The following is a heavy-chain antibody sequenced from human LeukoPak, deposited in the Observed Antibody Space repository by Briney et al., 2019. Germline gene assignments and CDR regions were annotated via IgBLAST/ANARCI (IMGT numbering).Heavy chain of an antibody. CDR2: ISYSGST. J-gene: IGHJ6*02. D-gene: IGHD3-10*01. CDR1: GGSISTYY. CDR3: AKHFYGSGTQSMDV. V-gene: IGHV4-59*08. Sequence: KPSETLSLTCTVSGGSISTYYWSCIRQPPRKGLEWIVYISYSGSTNYNPSLKSRVTISIDTSKNQLSLKLSSVTAADTAVYYCAKHFYGSGTQSMDVWGQGTTVTVSS.